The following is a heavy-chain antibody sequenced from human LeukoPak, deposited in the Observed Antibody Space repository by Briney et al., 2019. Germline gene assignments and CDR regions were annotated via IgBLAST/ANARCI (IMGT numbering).Heavy chain of an antibody. J-gene: IGHJ4*02. CDR1: GFTFSSYA. CDR2: ISGSGGST. V-gene: IGHV3-23*01. Sequence: GRSLRLSCAASGFTFSSYAMHWVRQAPGQGLEWVSAISGSGGSTYYADSVKGRFTISRDNSKNTLYLQMNSLRAEDTAVYYCAKDSLEGSSSEDFDYWGQGTLVTVSS. D-gene: IGHD6-6*01. CDR3: AKDSLEGSSSEDFDY.